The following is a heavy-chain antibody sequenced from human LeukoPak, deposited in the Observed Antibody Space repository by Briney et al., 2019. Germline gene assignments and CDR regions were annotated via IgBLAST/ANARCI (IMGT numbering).Heavy chain of an antibody. CDR1: GFTFSNYW. J-gene: IGHJ3*02. CDR2: MKEDGSEI. CDR3: ARGVYAFDI. Sequence: GGSLRLSCAASGFTFSNYWMTWVRQAPGKGLEWVAYMKEDGSEIYYVDSVKGRFTISRDNAKNSLFLQMNSLRAEDTAVYYCARGVYAFDIWGQGTMVTVSS. V-gene: IGHV3-7*01.